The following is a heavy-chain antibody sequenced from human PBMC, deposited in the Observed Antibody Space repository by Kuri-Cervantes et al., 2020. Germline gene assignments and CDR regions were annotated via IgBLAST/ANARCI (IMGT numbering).Heavy chain of an antibody. Sequence: GSLRLSCAVYGGSFRGYYWSWIRQPPGKGLEWIGEINHSGSTNYNPSLKSRVTISVDTSKNQFSLKLSSVTAADTAVYYCARVGRYSSSWYKGYFDYWGQGTLVTVSS. J-gene: IGHJ4*02. D-gene: IGHD6-13*01. CDR3: ARVGRYSSSWYKGYFDY. V-gene: IGHV4-34*01. CDR2: INHSGST. CDR1: GGSFRGYY.